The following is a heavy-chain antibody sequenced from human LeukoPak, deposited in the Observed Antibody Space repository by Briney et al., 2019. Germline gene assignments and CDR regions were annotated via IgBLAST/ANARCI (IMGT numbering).Heavy chain of an antibody. CDR3: VKVAYYYDSSGSLYQPVDY. Sequence: PGGSLRLSCAASGFTFSSNTMNWVRQAPGKGLEWVSAISGTGGSTYYADAVKGRFTISRDNSKNTLYLQLNSLRAEDTAIYYCVKVAYYYDSSGSLYQPVDYWGQGTLVTVSS. CDR1: GFTFSSNT. J-gene: IGHJ4*02. CDR2: ISGTGGST. V-gene: IGHV3-23*01. D-gene: IGHD3-22*01.